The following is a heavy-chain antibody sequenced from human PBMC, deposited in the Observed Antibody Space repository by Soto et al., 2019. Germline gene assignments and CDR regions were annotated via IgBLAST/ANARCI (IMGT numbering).Heavy chain of an antibody. Sequence: QVQLVQSGAEVKRPGSSVKVSCKASGGTFRSYPINWVRQAPGQGLEWMGELIPIFGTANYAQKFQGRVTITADESTSTAYMELSSLRSEDTAVYYCARDGGRHSGGIDYWGQGTLVTVSS. CDR3: ARDGGRHSGGIDY. CDR2: LIPIFGTA. J-gene: IGHJ4*02. CDR1: GGTFRSYP. V-gene: IGHV1-69*01. D-gene: IGHD1-26*01.